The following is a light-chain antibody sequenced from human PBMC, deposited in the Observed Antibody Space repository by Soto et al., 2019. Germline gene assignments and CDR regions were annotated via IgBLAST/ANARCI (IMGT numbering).Light chain of an antibody. J-gene: IGKJ5*01. Sequence: EIVLTQSPATLSLSPGERSTLSFRASQSVSTFLAWYQQKPGQAPRLLIYDASNRATGIPARFSGSGSGTDFTLTISSLEPEDFAVYYCQQYGYSPITFGQGTRLEIK. CDR1: QSVSTF. CDR2: DAS. CDR3: QQYGYSPIT. V-gene: IGKV3-11*01.